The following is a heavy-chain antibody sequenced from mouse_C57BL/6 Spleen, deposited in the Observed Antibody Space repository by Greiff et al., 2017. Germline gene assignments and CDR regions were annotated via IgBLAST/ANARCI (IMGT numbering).Heavy chain of an antibody. CDR1: GFTFTDYY. CDR3: ASLYYYGSSFHFDY. D-gene: IGHD1-1*01. Sequence: EVQRVESGGGLVQPGGSLSLSCAASGFTFTDYYMSWVRQPPGKALEWLGFIRNKANGYTTEYSASVKGRFTISRDNSQSILYLQMNALRAEDSATYYCASLYYYGSSFHFDYWGQGTTLTVSS. CDR2: IRNKANGYTT. V-gene: IGHV7-3*01. J-gene: IGHJ2*01.